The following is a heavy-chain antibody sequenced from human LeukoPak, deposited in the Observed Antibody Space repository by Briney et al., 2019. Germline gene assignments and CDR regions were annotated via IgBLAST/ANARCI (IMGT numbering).Heavy chain of an antibody. CDR1: GGSISSHY. CDR3: ARDSPFEWDVFGDSFDI. Sequence: SETLSLICTVSGGSISSHYWSWIRQSPGTGLEWIGFMHYRGNTNSNPSLRSRVTISMDTSKNQFSLKMSSVTAADTAVYYCARDSPFEWDVFGDSFDIWGQGTVVTVSS. V-gene: IGHV4-59*11. J-gene: IGHJ3*02. D-gene: IGHD1-26*01. CDR2: MHYRGNT.